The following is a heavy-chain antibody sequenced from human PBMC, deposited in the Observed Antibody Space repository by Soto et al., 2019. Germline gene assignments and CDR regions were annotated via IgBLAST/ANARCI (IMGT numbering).Heavy chain of an antibody. CDR1: GVSFRLFW. J-gene: IGHJ4*02. CDR2: ITEDGSEK. CDR3: ARTGWAQSSYYFDY. D-gene: IGHD3-16*01. Sequence: GESLKISCAASGVSFRLFWMSWVRQTLGKGLERVANITEDGSEKFFADSVKGRFTISRDNAKNSLSLQMNSLTADDTAVYYCARTGWAQSSYYFDYWRQGTLDT. V-gene: IGHV3-7*03.